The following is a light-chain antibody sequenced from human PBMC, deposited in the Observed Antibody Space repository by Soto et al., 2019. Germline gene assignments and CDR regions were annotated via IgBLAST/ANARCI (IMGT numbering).Light chain of an antibody. CDR3: QQYKDYTYT. CDR1: QRADRW. Sequence: DIQMTQSPATLSASVGDRVTITCRASQRADRWLAWYQQKPGKAPKLLISDASTLESGVPSRFRGSGSVTEFTLAIASLQPDDFATYYCQQYKDYTYTFGQGTKVDIK. CDR2: DAS. V-gene: IGKV1-5*01. J-gene: IGKJ1*01.